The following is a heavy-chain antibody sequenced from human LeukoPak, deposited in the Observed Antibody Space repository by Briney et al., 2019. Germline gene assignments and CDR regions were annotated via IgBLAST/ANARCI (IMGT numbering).Heavy chain of an antibody. CDR2: IRYDGSNK. CDR1: GFTFSSYG. J-gene: IGHJ5*02. D-gene: IGHD2-2*01. CDR3: AKDPPRPAAGWFDP. V-gene: IGHV3-30*02. Sequence: PGGSLRLSCAASGFTFSSYGMHWVRQAPGKGLEWVAFIRYDGSNKYYADSVKGRFTISRDNSKNTLYLQMNSLRAEDTAVYYCAKDPPRPAAGWFDPWGQGTLVTVSS.